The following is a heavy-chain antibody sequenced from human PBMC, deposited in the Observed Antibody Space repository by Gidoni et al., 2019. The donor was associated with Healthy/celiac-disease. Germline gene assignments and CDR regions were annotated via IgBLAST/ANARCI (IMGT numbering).Heavy chain of an antibody. D-gene: IGHD6-19*01. CDR2: IKQDGSEK. Sequence: EVQLVESGGGLVQPGGSLRLSCAASGFTFSSYWMSWVRQAPGKGLAWVANIKQDGSEKYYVDSVKGRFTISRDNAKNSLYLQMNSLRAEDTAVYYCAREISSGWRDYYYYGMDVWGQGTTVTVSS. CDR3: AREISSGWRDYYYYGMDV. V-gene: IGHV3-7*01. CDR1: GFTFSSYW. J-gene: IGHJ6*02.